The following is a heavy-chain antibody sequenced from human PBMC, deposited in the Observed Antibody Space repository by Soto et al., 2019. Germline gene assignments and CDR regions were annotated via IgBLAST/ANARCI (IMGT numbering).Heavy chain of an antibody. V-gene: IGHV3-11*01. Sequence: QVQLVESGGGLVKPGGSLRLSCAASGFTFSDYYMSWIRQAPGTGLEWVSYISSSGSTIYYGDSVKGRFTISRDNAKNTLYLQMNSLRAEDTAVYYCAIRPWGDDFWSGSEGYMDVWGKGTTVTVSS. CDR2: ISSSGSTI. CDR3: AIRPWGDDFWSGSEGYMDV. CDR1: GFTFSDYY. D-gene: IGHD3-3*01. J-gene: IGHJ6*03.